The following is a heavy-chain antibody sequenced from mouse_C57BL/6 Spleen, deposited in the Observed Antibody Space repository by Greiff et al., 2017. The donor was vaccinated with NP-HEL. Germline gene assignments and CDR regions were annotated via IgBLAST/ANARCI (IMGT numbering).Heavy chain of an antibody. D-gene: IGHD1-1*01. J-gene: IGHJ1*03. Sequence: EVKLQESVAELVRPGASVKLSCTASGFNIKNTYMHWVKQRPEQGLEWIGRIDPANGNTKYAPKFQGKATITADTSSNTAYLQLSSLTSEDTAIYYCASKANYYGSSHWYFDVWGTGTTVTVSS. CDR3: ASKANYYGSSHWYFDV. CDR1: GFNIKNTY. CDR2: IDPANGNT. V-gene: IGHV14-3*01.